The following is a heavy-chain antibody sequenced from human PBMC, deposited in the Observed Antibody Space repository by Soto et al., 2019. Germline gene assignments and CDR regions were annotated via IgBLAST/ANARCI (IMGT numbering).Heavy chain of an antibody. CDR2: IYYSGMS. J-gene: IGHJ4*02. CDR3: ARQRTTVVTQAYFDH. D-gene: IGHD4-17*01. V-gene: IGHV4-39*01. CDR1: GGSITSSSYY. Sequence: SETLSLTCTVSGGSITSSSYYWGWIRQPPGQGLEWIGGIYYSGMSYYNPSLKSLVTMSVDTSKNQFSLTLISVTAADAAVYYCARQRTTVVTQAYFDHWGQGTLVTVSS.